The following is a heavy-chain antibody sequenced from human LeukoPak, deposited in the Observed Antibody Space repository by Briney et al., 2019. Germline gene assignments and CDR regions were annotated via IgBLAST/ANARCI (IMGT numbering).Heavy chain of an antibody. CDR1: GGSISSSSYY. CDR2: IYYSGST. Sequence: PSETLSLTCTVPGGSISSSSYYWGWIRQPPGKGLEWIGSIYYSGSTYYNPSLKSRVTISVDTSKNQFSLKLSSVTAADTAVYYCARAGLDDFSNWFDPWGQGTLVTVSS. D-gene: IGHD3-3*01. J-gene: IGHJ5*02. V-gene: IGHV4-39*07. CDR3: ARAGLDDFSNWFDP.